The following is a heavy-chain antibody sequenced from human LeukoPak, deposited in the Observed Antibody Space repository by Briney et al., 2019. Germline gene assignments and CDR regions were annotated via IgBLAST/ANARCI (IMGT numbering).Heavy chain of an antibody. CDR2: INAANGHT. J-gene: IGHJ6*03. CDR1: GYTFTNYA. CDR3: ARGRGPPNTNRDFYYYYYMDV. V-gene: IGHV1-3*03. Sequence: ASVKLSCKASGYTFTNYAIHWVRQAPGQRFKWMGWINAANGHTKYSQEFQDRITITRDTSATTAYMELSNLRSEDMALYYCARGRGPPNTNRDFYYYYYMDVWGTGTTVTVSS. D-gene: IGHD3-10*01.